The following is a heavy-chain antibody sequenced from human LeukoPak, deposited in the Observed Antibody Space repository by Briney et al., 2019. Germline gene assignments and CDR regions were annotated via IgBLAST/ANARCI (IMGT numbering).Heavy chain of an antibody. CDR1: GFTLSNYG. Sequence: GGTLRLSCAASGFTLSNYGMSWVRQAPGKGLEWVSSITNSGASTYYADSVKGRFTISRDNSKNTLYLQMNSLRAEDTAVYYCAPYGGATTPFDYWGQGTLVTVSS. D-gene: IGHD1-26*01. J-gene: IGHJ4*02. CDR3: APYGGATTPFDY. V-gene: IGHV3-23*01. CDR2: ITNSGAST.